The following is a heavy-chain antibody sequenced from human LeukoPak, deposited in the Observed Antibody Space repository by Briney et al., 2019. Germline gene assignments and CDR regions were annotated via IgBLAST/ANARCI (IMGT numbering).Heavy chain of an antibody. D-gene: IGHD7-27*01. CDR2: IYYSGST. CDR1: GGSISSGDYY. CDR3: ARDGAALGIPNWFDP. V-gene: IGHV4-30-4*08. J-gene: IGHJ5*02. Sequence: PSETLSLTCTVSGGSISSGDYYWSWIRQPPGKGLEWIGYIYYSGSTYYNPSLKSRVTISVDTSKNQFSLKLSSVTAAETAAYYCARDGAALGIPNWFDPWGQGTLVTVSS.